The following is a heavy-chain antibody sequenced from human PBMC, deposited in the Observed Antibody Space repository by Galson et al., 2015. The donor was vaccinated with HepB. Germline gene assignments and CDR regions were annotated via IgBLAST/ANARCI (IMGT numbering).Heavy chain of an antibody. D-gene: IGHD2-21*01. J-gene: IGHJ4*02. V-gene: IGHV3-30-3*01. CDR1: GFTFRSYG. Sequence: SLRLSCAASGFTFRSYGLHWVRQTPGKGLEWVAFISFDGSLQDYADTAKGRFTVSRDNSRKISFLQMSSLRTDDTAIYYCARDAYCAGSNCYSGLAHWGQGTLVTVSS. CDR3: ARDAYCAGSNCYSGLAH. CDR2: ISFDGSLQ.